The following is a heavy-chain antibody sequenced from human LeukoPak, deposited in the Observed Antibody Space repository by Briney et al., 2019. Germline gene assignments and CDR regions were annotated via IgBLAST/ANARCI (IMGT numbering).Heavy chain of an antibody. D-gene: IGHD3-22*01. V-gene: IGHV4-59*01. CDR3: AREKYYYDSSGYYYLFFDY. Sequence: SETLSLTCTVSGGSISSYYWSWIRQPPGKGLEWIGYIYYSGSTNYNPSLKSRVTISVDTSKNQFSPKLSSVTAADTAVYYCAREKYYYDSSGYYYLFFDYRGQGTLVTVSS. J-gene: IGHJ4*02. CDR1: GGSISSYY. CDR2: IYYSGST.